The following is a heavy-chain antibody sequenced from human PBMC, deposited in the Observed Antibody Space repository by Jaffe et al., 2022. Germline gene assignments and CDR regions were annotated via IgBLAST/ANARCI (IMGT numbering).Heavy chain of an antibody. J-gene: IGHJ4*02. V-gene: IGHV4-38-2*01. CDR2: IYHSGST. D-gene: IGHD3-22*01. Sequence: QVQLQESGPGLVKPSETLSLTCAVSGYSISSGYYWGWIRQPPGKGLEWIGSIYHSGSTYYNPSLKSRVTISVDTSKNQFSLKLSSVTAADTAVYYCARHGPFDDSRFDYWGQGTLVTVSS. CDR3: ARHGPFDDSRFDY. CDR1: GYSISSGYY.